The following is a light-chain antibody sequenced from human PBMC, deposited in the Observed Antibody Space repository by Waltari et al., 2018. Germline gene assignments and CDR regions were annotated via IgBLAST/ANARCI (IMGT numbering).Light chain of an antibody. V-gene: IGLV5-45*03. Sequence: QAVLTQPSSLSASPGASASLTCALSSGINVGSYRIYWYQQKPGSPPQYLLRYKSDSDKNQDSRVPRRFSGSKDASANAGILLISGLQSEDEADYYCMIWHNNAVVFGGGTTLTVL. CDR2: YKSDSDK. J-gene: IGLJ2*01. CDR3: MIWHNNAVV. CDR1: SGINVGSYR.